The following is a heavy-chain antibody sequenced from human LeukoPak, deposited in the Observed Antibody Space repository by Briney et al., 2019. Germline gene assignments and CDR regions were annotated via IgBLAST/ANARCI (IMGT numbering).Heavy chain of an antibody. V-gene: IGHV4-38-2*02. Sequence: SETLSLTCTVSGYSISSGYYWGWIRQPPGKGLEWIGSIYHSGSTYYNPSLKSRVTISVDTSKNQFSLKLSSVTAADTAVYYCARDRGSIAAAGTFDYWGQGTLVTVSS. J-gene: IGHJ4*02. CDR3: ARDRGSIAAAGTFDY. CDR2: IYHSGST. CDR1: GYSISSGYY. D-gene: IGHD6-13*01.